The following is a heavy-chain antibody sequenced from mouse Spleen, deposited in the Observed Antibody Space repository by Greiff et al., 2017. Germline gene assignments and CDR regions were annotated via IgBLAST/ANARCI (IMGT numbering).Heavy chain of an antibody. J-gene: IGHJ3*01. CDR2: IDPSDSET. D-gene: IGHD2-1*01. V-gene: IGHV1-52*01. CDR3: AREGNYPFAY. Sequence: QVHVKQPGAELVRPGSSVKLSCKASGYTFTSYWMHWVKQRPIQGLEWIGNIDPSDSETHYNQKFKDKATLTVDKSSSTAYMQLSSLTSEDSAVYYCAREGNYPFAYWGQGTLVTVSA. CDR1: GYTFTSYW.